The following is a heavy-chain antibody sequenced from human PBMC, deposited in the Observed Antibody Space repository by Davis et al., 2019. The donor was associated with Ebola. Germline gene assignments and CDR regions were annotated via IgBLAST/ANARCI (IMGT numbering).Heavy chain of an antibody. CDR3: ARDFITIFGAVIIPHYFDY. CDR1: GFTFSSYW. D-gene: IGHD3-3*01. V-gene: IGHV3-74*01. CDR2: INSDGSST. Sequence: HTGGSLRLSCAASGFTFSSYWMHWVRQAPGKGLVWVSRINSDGSSTSYADSVKGRFTISRDNAKNTLYLQMNSLRAEDTAVYYCARDFITIFGAVIIPHYFDYWGQGTLVTVSS. J-gene: IGHJ4*02.